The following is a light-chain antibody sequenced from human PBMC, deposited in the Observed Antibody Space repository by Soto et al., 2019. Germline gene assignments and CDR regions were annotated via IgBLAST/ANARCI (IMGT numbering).Light chain of an antibody. CDR2: EVS. V-gene: IGLV2-8*01. Sequence: QSVLTQPPSASGSSGQSVTISCTGTSSDVGYYSYVSWYQHHPGEAPKLMIYEVSKRPSGVPDRFSGSKSGNTASLTVSGLQAEDEADYYCSSYAGSDNLMVFGGGTKVTVL. J-gene: IGLJ2*01. CDR1: SSDVGYYSY. CDR3: SSYAGSDNLMV.